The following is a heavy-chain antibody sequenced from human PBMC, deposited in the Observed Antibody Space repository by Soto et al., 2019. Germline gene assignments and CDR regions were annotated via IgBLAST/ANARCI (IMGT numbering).Heavy chain of an antibody. CDR1: GFTFSSYA. Sequence: EVQLLESGGGLVQPGGSLRLSCAASGFTFSSYAMSWVRQAPGKGLEWVAAISGSGGSTYYADSVKGRFTISRDNSKNTLHLQMNSLRAEDTAVYYCAKMFPYYYDSSGYRNPYYFDYWGQGTLVTVSS. CDR3: AKMFPYYYDSSGYRNPYYFDY. V-gene: IGHV3-23*01. CDR2: ISGSGGST. J-gene: IGHJ4*02. D-gene: IGHD3-22*01.